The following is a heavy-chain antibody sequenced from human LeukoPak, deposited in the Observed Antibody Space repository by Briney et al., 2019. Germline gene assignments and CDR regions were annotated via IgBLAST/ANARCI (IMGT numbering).Heavy chain of an antibody. CDR1: GGTFSSYA. V-gene: IGHV1-69*13. D-gene: IGHD6-19*01. Sequence: ASVKVSCKASGGTFSSYAISWVRQAPGQGHEWMGGIIPIFGTANYAQEFQGRVTITADESTSTAYMELSSLRSEDTAVYYCAAQYSSGWYVEHYYGMDVWGQGTTVTVSS. J-gene: IGHJ6*02. CDR2: IIPIFGTA. CDR3: AAQYSSGWYVEHYYGMDV.